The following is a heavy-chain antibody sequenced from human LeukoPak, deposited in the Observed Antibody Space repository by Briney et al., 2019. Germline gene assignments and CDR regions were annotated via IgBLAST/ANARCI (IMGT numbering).Heavy chain of an antibody. J-gene: IGHJ6*03. D-gene: IGHD3-22*01. CDR2: MNPNSGNT. CDR3: ARGLTYYYDSSGYSRPYYMDV. Sequence: GASVKVSCKASGYAFTSYDINWVRQATGQGLEWMGWMNPNSGNTGYARKFQGRVTITRNTSISTACMELSSLRSEDTAVYYCARGLTYYYDSSGYSRPYYMDVWGKGTTVTVSS. V-gene: IGHV1-8*03. CDR1: GYAFTSYD.